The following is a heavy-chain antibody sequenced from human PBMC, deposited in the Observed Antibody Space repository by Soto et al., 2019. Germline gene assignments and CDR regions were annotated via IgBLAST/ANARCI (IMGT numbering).Heavy chain of an antibody. Sequence: ASVKVSCKASGYTFTSYYMHLVRQAPGQGLEWMGIINPSGGSTSYAQKFQGRVTMTRDTSTSTVYMELSSLRSEDTAVYYCAKSSRPRITIFGVVIHASDYYYYGMDVWGQGTTVTVSS. D-gene: IGHD3-3*01. CDR2: INPSGGST. CDR1: GYTFTSYY. CDR3: AKSSRPRITIFGVVIHASDYYYYGMDV. J-gene: IGHJ6*02. V-gene: IGHV1-46*01.